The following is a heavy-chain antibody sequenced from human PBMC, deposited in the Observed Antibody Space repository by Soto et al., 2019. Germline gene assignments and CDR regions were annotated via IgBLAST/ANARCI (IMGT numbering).Heavy chain of an antibody. J-gene: IGHJ4*02. CDR3: ARYVRDVYTYIDY. V-gene: IGHV3-74*01. CDR2: INSDESST. Sequence: LRLSCATSGFTFSSYWMHWVRQAPGKGLVWVSRINSDESSTAYADSVKGRLTISRDNAKNTLYLQMNSLRAEDTALYFCARYVRDVYTYIDYWGQGTLVTVSS. D-gene: IGHD3-10*02. CDR1: GFTFSSYW.